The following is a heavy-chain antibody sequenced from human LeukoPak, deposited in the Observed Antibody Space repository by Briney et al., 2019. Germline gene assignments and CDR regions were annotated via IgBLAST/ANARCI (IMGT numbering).Heavy chain of an antibody. D-gene: IGHD3-16*01. CDR3: ARDRVGGWAFDI. J-gene: IGHJ3*02. V-gene: IGHV3-64*01. CDR1: GFIFSSYP. Sequence: PGGSLRLSCAASGFIFSSYPMHWVRQAPGKGLEYVSSILGNGGSPQYANSVKGRFTISRDNPKNTLHLQMGSLRADDMAVYYCARDRVGGWAFDIWAQRTMVTVSS. CDR2: ILGNGGSP.